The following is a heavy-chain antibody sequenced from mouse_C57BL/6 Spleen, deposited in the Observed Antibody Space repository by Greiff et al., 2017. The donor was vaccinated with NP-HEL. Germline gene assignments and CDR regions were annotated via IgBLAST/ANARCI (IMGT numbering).Heavy chain of an antibody. V-gene: IGHV14-4*01. J-gene: IGHJ4*01. D-gene: IGHD1-1*01. CDR3: TTRGYYGSSYAMDY. CDR1: GFNIKDDY. CDR2: IDPENGDT. Sequence: VHVKQSGAELVRPGASVKLSCTASGFNIKDDYMHWVKQRPEQGLEWIGWIDPENGDTEYASKFQGKATITADTSSNTAYLQLSSLTSEDTAVYYCTTRGYYGSSYAMDYWGQGTSVTVSS.